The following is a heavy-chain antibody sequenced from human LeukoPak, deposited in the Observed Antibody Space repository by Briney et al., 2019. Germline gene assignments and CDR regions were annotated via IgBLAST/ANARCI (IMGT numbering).Heavy chain of an antibody. CDR1: GFTFSSYW. CDR2: IKQDGSEK. CDR3: ARTTRIVGAPKGFDY. V-gene: IGHV3-7*01. D-gene: IGHD1-26*01. J-gene: IGHJ4*02. Sequence: GGSQRLSCAASGFTFSSYWMSWVRQAPGKGLEWVANIKQDGSEKYYVDSVKGRFTISRDNAKNSLYLQMNSLRAEDTAVYYCARTTRIVGAPKGFDYWGQGTLVTVSS.